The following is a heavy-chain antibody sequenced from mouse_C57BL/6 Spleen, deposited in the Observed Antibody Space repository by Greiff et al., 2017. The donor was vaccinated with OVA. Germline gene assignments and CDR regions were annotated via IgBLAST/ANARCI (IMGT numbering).Heavy chain of an antibody. CDR1: GYTFTDYN. CDR2: INPNTGGT. Sequence: QVQLQQSGPELVKPGASVTMSCKASGYTFTDYNMHWVKQTPVQSLEWIGDINPNTGGTSYNQKFKGKAILTADKSSSTAYMELRSLTSEDSAVYYCTRRNFYLDYWGQGTTLTVSS. V-gene: IGHV1-15*01. CDR3: TRRNFYLDY. D-gene: IGHD2-1*01. J-gene: IGHJ2*01.